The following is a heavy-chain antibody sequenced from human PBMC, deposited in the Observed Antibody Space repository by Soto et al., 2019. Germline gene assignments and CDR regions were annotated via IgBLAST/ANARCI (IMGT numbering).Heavy chain of an antibody. CDR3: ATGEVVVVPAAPDDYYYDLDV. CDR2: IIPIFGSA. D-gene: IGHD2-2*01. Sequence: QVQLVQSGAEVKEPGSSVKVSCKASAGTFSNYGISWVRQAPGQGLEWMGGIIPIFGSANYTQRFQGRVTITADELTSTVYMELSSLRSEDTAVYYCATGEVVVVPAAPDDYYYDLDVWGQGTTVTVSS. J-gene: IGHJ6*02. CDR1: AGTFSNYG. V-gene: IGHV1-69*01.